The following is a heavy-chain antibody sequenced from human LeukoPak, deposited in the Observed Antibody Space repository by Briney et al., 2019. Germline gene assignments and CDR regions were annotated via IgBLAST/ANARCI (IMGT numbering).Heavy chain of an antibody. CDR3: ARGAVSFDY. V-gene: IGHV3-23*01. J-gene: IGHJ4*02. CDR1: GFTFSTYG. Sequence: PGGSLRLSCAASGFTFSTYGMSWVRQAPGKGLEWVSSISSSGSSTFRADSVKGRFTISRDNSNNTVCLQMNSLRAEDTAVYYCARGAVSFDYWGQGILVTVSS. CDR2: ISSSGSST.